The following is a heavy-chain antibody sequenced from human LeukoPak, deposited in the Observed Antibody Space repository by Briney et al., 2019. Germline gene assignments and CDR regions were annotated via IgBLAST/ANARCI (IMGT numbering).Heavy chain of an antibody. Sequence: GGSLRLSCAASGFTFSSYWMSWVRQAPGKGLEWVANIKQDGSEKYYVDSVKGRFTISRDNAKNSLYLQMNSLRAEDTAVYYCAGQGHQLPDYYYYGTDVWGKGTTVTVSS. J-gene: IGHJ6*04. D-gene: IGHD2-2*01. CDR1: GFTFSSYW. V-gene: IGHV3-7*01. CDR2: IKQDGSEK. CDR3: AGQGHQLPDYYYYGTDV.